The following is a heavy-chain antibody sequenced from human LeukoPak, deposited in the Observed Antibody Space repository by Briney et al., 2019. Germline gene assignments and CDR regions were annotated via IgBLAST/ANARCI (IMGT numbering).Heavy chain of an antibody. Sequence: GGSLRLSCAASGFTFSTYALHWVRQAPGRGLEWVAVISYDESQKYYADSVKGRFTISRGNFKNTLYLQMNSLRPEDTAVYYCARGSYGDLNWGQGTLVTVSS. J-gene: IGHJ4*02. CDR3: ARGSYGDLN. CDR1: GFTFSTYA. D-gene: IGHD4-17*01. CDR2: ISYDESQK. V-gene: IGHV3-30*04.